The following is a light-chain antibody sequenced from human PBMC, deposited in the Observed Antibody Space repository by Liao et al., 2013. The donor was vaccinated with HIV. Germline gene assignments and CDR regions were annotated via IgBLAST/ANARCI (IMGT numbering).Light chain of an antibody. CDR2: YDS. V-gene: IGLV3-21*04. CDR1: NVGSTS. Sequence: SYVLTQPPSVSVAPGKTAGISCGGNNVGSTSVHWYQQKPGQAPVLVIYYDSDRPSGIPERFSGSKSGTTATLTISRVEAGDEADYYCQLWGGTSAQVLFGGGTQLTVL. CDR3: QLWGGTSAQVL. J-gene: IGLJ2*01.